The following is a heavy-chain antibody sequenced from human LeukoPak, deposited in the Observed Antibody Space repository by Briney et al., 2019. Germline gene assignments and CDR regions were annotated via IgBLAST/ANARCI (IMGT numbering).Heavy chain of an antibody. Sequence: GASVKVSCKVSGYTLTELSMHWVRQAPGKGLEWMGGFDPEDGETIYAQKFQGRVTITTDESTSTAYMELSSLRSEDTAVYYCARDARFLEWFHESPDWFDPWGQGTLVTVSS. D-gene: IGHD3-3*01. J-gene: IGHJ5*02. V-gene: IGHV1-24*01. CDR3: ARDARFLEWFHESPDWFDP. CDR1: GYTLTELS. CDR2: FDPEDGET.